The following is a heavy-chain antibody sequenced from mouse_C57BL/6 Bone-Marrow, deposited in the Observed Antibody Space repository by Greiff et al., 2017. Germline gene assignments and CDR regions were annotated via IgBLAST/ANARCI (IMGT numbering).Heavy chain of an antibody. D-gene: IGHD2-12*01. J-gene: IGHJ2*01. CDR1: GYTFTNYW. Sequence: QVQLQQSGAELVRPGTSVKMSCKASGYTFTNYWIGWAKQRPGHGLEWIGDIYPGGGYTNYNEKFKGKATLTADKSSRQAYMQFSILTSEDSAIYYCARYRLNYFDYWGQGTTLTVSS. V-gene: IGHV1-63*01. CDR2: IYPGGGYT. CDR3: ARYRLNYFDY.